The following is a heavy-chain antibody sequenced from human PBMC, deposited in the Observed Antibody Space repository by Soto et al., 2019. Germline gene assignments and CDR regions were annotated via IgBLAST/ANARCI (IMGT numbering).Heavy chain of an antibody. D-gene: IGHD6-13*01. CDR1: GGSFSSYV. V-gene: IGHV1-69*12. CDR3: ARDQGRQQLVPPYGMDV. Sequence: QVQLVQSGAEVKKPWSSVKVSCKASGGSFSSYVISWVREAPGQGFEWMGGIIPIFGTANYAQKFQGRVTITADESTSTAYMELSSLRSEDTAVYYCARDQGRQQLVPPYGMDVWGQGTTVTVSS. J-gene: IGHJ6*02. CDR2: IIPIFGTA.